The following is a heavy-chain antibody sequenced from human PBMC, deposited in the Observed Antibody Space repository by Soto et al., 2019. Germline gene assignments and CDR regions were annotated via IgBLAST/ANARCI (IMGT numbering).Heavy chain of an antibody. V-gene: IGHV4-31*03. CDR3: ATVGYDPRSFDY. CDR1: GGSISSGAYY. D-gene: IGHD2-8*01. CDR2: IYYSGAT. J-gene: IGHJ4*02. Sequence: QVQLQESGPGLVKPSQTLSLTCTVSGGSISSGAYYWSWIRQHPGKGLEWIGFIYYSGATYYNPSLKSRLTISIDTSKNQFSLKLTSVTAADTAVYYCATVGYDPRSFDYWGQGTLVTVPS.